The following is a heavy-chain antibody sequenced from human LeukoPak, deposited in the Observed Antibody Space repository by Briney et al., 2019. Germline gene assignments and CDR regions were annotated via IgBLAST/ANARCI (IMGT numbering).Heavy chain of an antibody. D-gene: IGHD4-17*01. CDR2: VYYSGGS. CDR3: ARHLYGDYGTLDF. V-gene: IGHV4-39*01. Sequence: SATLTLTCSVSGDSIRSNRNYWGWIRQPPGKGLEWVGSVYYSGGSYYNPSLKSRVTISIDTSKNQFSLKLSSVTAADTAVYYCARHLYGDYGTLDFWGQGTLVTVSS. CDR1: GDSIRSNRNY. J-gene: IGHJ4*02.